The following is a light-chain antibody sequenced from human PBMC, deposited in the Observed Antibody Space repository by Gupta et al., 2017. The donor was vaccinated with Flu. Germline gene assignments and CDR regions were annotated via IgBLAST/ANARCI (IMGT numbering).Light chain of an antibody. CDR1: QSILYSSNNKNY. J-gene: IGKJ1*01. V-gene: IGKV4-1*01. CDR3: QQYYHNPPWT. CDR2: SAS. Sequence: DIMMTQSPDSLAVSLGERATINCKSSQSILYSSNNKNYLAWYKQKPGQAPKLLIHSASNRESGVPDRFSGSGYGTDFTLTISSRQAEDVAVYYCQQYYHNPPWTFGQGTKVEIK.